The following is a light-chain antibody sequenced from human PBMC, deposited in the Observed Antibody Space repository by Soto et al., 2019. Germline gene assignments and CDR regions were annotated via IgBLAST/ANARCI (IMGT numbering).Light chain of an antibody. CDR2: AAS. Sequence: DIQMTQSPSSLSAYVGDRVTITCRASQGIREDLVWYQQNPGKAPKRLIYAASTLQSGVPSRYSGSGSGTEFTLTITSLQPEDFATYYCLQNNTYTRTFGQGTKVEIK. V-gene: IGKV1-17*01. CDR3: LQNNTYTRT. J-gene: IGKJ1*01. CDR1: QGIRED.